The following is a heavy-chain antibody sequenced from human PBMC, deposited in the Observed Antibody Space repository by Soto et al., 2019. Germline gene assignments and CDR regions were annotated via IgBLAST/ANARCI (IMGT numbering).Heavy chain of an antibody. CDR3: ARVQVVYYGSRSFDY. CDR2: IYSGGST. CDR1: RFTVSSNY. D-gene: IGHD3-10*01. V-gene: IGHV3-66*01. J-gene: IGHJ4*02. Sequence: PWGSLSLSCAASRFTVSSNYMSWVRQAPGKGLEWVSVIYSGGSTYYADSVKGRFTISRDNSKNTPYLQMNSLRAEDTAVYYCARVQVVYYGSRSFDYWGQGTLVTVSS.